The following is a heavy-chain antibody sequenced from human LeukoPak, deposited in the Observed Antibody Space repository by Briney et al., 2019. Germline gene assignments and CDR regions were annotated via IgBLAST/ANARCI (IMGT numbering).Heavy chain of an antibody. CDR2: IIPIFGTA. V-gene: IGHV1-69*13. D-gene: IGHD3-3*01. CDR1: GGTFSSYA. Sequence: GASVKVSCKASGGTFSSYAISWVRQAPGQGLEWMGGIIPIFGTANYAQKFQGRVTITADGSTSTAYMELSSLRSEDTAVYYCARDDPIRITIFGVGDKTYGMDVWGQGTTVTVSS. J-gene: IGHJ6*02. CDR3: ARDDPIRITIFGVGDKTYGMDV.